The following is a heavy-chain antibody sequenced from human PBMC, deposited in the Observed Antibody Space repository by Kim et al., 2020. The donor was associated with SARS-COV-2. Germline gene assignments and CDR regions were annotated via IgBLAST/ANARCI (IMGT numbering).Heavy chain of an antibody. V-gene: IGHV3-7*01. CDR2: IKQDGSEK. CDR3: ARDIKVAATPEGY. Sequence: GGSLRLSCAASGFTFSSYWMSWVRQAPGKGLEWVANIKQDGSEKYYVDSVKGRFTISRDNAKNSLYLQMNSLRAEDTAVYYCARDIKVAATPEGYWGQGTLVTVSS. J-gene: IGHJ4*02. D-gene: IGHD2-15*01. CDR1: GFTFSSYW.